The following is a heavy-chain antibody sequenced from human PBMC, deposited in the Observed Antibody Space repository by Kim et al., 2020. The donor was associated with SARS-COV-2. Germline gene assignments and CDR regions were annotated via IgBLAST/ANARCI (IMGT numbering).Heavy chain of an antibody. CDR1: GGSISSSSYY. D-gene: IGHD6-19*01. Sequence: SETLSLTCTVSGGSISSSSYYWGWIRQPPGKGLEWIGSIYYSGSTYYNPSLKSRVTISVDTSKNQFSLKRSSVTAADTAVYYCARAISGWYFDAFDIWGQGTMVTVSS. J-gene: IGHJ3*02. V-gene: IGHV4-39*01. CDR2: IYYSGST. CDR3: ARAISGWYFDAFDI.